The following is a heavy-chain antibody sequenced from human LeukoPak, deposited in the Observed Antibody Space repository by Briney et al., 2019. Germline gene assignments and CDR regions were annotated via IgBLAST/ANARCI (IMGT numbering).Heavy chain of an antibody. CDR1: GYTFTSYD. CDR3: ARAPPPYSGSYLIIDY. J-gene: IGHJ4*02. V-gene: IGHV1-2*02. CDR2: INPNSGGT. Sequence: ASVKVSCKASGYTFTSYDINWVRQATGQGLEWMGWINPNSGGTNYAQKFQGRVTMTRDTSISTAYMELSRLRSDDTAVYYCARAPPPYSGSYLIIDYWGQGTLVTVSS. D-gene: IGHD1-26*01.